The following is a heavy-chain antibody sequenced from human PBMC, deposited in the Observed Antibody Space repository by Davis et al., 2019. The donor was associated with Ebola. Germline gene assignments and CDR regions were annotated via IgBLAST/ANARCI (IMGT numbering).Heavy chain of an antibody. V-gene: IGHV1-46*01. CDR3: ARGSPIEISVFDP. J-gene: IGHJ5*02. D-gene: IGHD2/OR15-2a*01. Sequence: AASVKVSCKASEYTFTGYYLHWVRQAPGQGLEWMAITMPSGGITSYAQQFQGRVTMTRDTSTSTVYMELSSLTSEDTAVYYCARGSPIEISVFDPWGQGTLVTVSS. CDR2: TMPSGGIT. CDR1: EYTFTGYY.